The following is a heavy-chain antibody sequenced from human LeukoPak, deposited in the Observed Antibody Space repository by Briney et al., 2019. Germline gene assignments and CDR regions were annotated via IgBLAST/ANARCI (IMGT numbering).Heavy chain of an antibody. V-gene: IGHV4-34*01. Sequence: SETLSLTCAVYGGSFSGYYWSWIRQPPGEGLEWIGEINHSGSTNYNPSLKSRVTISVDTSKNQFSLKLSSVTAADTAVYYCARAVAGPPLSYWGQGTLVTVSS. CDR3: ARAVAGPPLSY. CDR1: GGSFSGYY. D-gene: IGHD6-19*01. CDR2: INHSGST. J-gene: IGHJ4*02.